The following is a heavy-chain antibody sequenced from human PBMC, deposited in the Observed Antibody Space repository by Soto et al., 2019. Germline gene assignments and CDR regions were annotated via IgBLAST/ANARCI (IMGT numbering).Heavy chain of an antibody. D-gene: IGHD2-15*01. Sequence: QVQLVQSGAEVKKPGSSVKVSCQASGGAFSRYIISWVRQAPGQGLEWMGGIIPIFGTTNYAQRFQGRVTITADKSTSTAYMELSSRRSEDTAVYYCASRHCSGGSCYSEIWDYWGQGTLVTVAS. J-gene: IGHJ4*02. CDR2: IIPIFGTT. CDR1: GGAFSRYI. CDR3: ASRHCSGGSCYSEIWDY. V-gene: IGHV1-69*06.